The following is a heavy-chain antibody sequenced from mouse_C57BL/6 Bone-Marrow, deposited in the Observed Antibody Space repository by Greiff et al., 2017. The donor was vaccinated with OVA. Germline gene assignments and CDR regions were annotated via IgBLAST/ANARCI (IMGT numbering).Heavy chain of an antibody. CDR1: GFSLTSYG. V-gene: IGHV2-2*01. D-gene: IGHD2-1*01. J-gene: IGHJ3*01. CDR3: ARFYGNYAWFAY. CDR2: IWSGGST. Sequence: VKLVESGPGLVQPSQSLSITCTVSGFSLTSYGVHWVRQSPGKGLEWLGVIWSGGSTDYNAAFISSLSISKDNSKSQVFFKMNSLQADDTAIYYCARFYGNYAWFAYWGQGTLVTVSA.